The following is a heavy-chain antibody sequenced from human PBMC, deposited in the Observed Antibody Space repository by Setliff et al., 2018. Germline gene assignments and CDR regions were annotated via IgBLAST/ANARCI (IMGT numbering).Heavy chain of an antibody. D-gene: IGHD3-3*01. CDR1: GGSISSGSYY. CDR2: IYTSGST. CDR3: ARRSTYYNFWSGYWDY. V-gene: IGHV4-61*02. Sequence: SETLSLTRTVSGGSISSGSYYWSWIRQPAGKGLEWIGRIYTSGSTNYNPSLKSRVTISVDTSKNQFSLKLSSVTAADTAVYYCARRSTYYNFWSGYWDYWGQGTLVTVSS. J-gene: IGHJ4*02.